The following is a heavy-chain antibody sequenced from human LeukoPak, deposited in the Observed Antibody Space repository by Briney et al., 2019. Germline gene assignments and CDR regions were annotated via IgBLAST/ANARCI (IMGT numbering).Heavy chain of an antibody. D-gene: IGHD3-10*01. CDR3: AREYGSGSYTGIDY. V-gene: IGHV1-18*01. Sequence: ASVRVSCKASGYIFTNYGITWVRQAPGQGLEWMGWISADNGNTNYAQKLQGRVTMTTDTSTNTGYMELRSLRSDDTAVYYCAREYGSGSYTGIDYWGQGTLVTVSS. J-gene: IGHJ4*02. CDR2: ISADNGNT. CDR1: GYIFTNYG.